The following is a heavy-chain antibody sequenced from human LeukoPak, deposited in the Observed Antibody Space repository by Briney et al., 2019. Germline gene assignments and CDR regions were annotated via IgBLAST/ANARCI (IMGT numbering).Heavy chain of an antibody. J-gene: IGHJ4*02. Sequence: PSETLSLTCTVSSGSISSSSYYWGWIRQPPGKGLEWIGSIYYSGSTYYNPSLKSRVTISVDTSKNQFSLKLSSVTAADTAVYYCARQGDGYNKGDFDYWGQGTLVTVSS. CDR3: ARQGDGYNKGDFDY. V-gene: IGHV4-39*01. CDR1: SGSISSSSYY. D-gene: IGHD5-24*01. CDR2: IYYSGST.